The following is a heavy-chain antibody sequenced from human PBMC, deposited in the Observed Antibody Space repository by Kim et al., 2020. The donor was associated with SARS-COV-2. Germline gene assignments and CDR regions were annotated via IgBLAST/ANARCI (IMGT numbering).Heavy chain of an antibody. CDR2: IIPIFGTA. D-gene: IGHD6-13*01. V-gene: IGHV1-69*13. CDR1: GGTFSSYA. J-gene: IGHJ6*02. Sequence: SVKVSCKASGGTFSSYAISWVRQAPGQGLEWMGGIIPIFGTANYAQKFQGRVTITADESTSTAYMELSSLRSEDTAVYYCHGDKYSSSWYPGGDYANYYYYGMDVWGQGTTVTVSS. CDR3: HGDKYSSSWYPGGDYANYYYYGMDV.